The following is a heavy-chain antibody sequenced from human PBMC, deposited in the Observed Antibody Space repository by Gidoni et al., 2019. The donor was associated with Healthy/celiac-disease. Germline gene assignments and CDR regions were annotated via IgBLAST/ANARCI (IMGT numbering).Heavy chain of an antibody. J-gene: IGHJ6*02. D-gene: IGHD2-8*01. CDR1: GFTVSSNY. CDR2: IYRGGST. CDR3: ARDGGTRGQYCTNGVCYDYYYYGMDV. V-gene: IGHV3-66*01. Sequence: EVQLVESGGGLVQPGGSLRLSCAASGFTVSSNYMSWVRQAPGKGLEWVSVIYRGGSTYYADSVKGRFTISRDNSKNTLYLKMNSLRAEDTAVYYCARDGGTRGQYCTNGVCYDYYYYGMDVWGQGTTVTVSS.